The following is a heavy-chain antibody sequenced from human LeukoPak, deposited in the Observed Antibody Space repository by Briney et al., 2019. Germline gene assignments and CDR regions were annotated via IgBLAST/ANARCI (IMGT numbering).Heavy chain of an antibody. CDR3: ARHYGP. Sequence: SETLSLTCSVSGGSIRRSDYCWGWICQPPGKGLEWIGSMYNNGNTFYNPSLKSRVMMSVDTAKNQFSLTLSSVTAADTAVYYCARHYGPWGQGTLVTVSS. CDR1: GGSIRRSDYC. CDR2: MYNNGNT. J-gene: IGHJ5*02. V-gene: IGHV4-39*01. D-gene: IGHD3-10*01.